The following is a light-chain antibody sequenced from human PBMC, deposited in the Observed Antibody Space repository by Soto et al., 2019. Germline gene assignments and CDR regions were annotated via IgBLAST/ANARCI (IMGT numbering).Light chain of an antibody. Sequence: QSVLTQPASVSGSPGQSITISCTGISSDVGSYSLVSWYQQHPGKAPKLMIYEGNQRPSGLSNRFSGSKSGNTASLTISGLQAEDEADYYCCSYAGSSTVVFGGGTKVTVL. CDR1: SSDVGSYSL. J-gene: IGLJ2*01. CDR3: CSYAGSSTVV. CDR2: EGN. V-gene: IGLV2-23*01.